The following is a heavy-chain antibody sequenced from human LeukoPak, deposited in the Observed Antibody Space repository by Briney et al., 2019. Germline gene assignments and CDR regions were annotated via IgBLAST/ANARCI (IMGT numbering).Heavy chain of an antibody. CDR2: IKEAGNER. D-gene: IGHD4-11*01. V-gene: IGHV3-7*01. CDR3: ARGGETKLTY. Sequence: GGSLRLSCAASGFTFSSYQMSWVRQAPGKGLERVANIKEAGNERYYLDSVKGRFTISRDNAKNSLSLQMNSLRAEDTAVYYCARGGETKLTYWGQGTLVTVSS. CDR1: GFTFSSYQ. J-gene: IGHJ4*02.